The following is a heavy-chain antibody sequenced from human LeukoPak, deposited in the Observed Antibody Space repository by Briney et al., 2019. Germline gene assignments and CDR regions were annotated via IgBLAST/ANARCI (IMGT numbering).Heavy chain of an antibody. J-gene: IGHJ4*02. CDR1: GGSISSSSYY. CDR3: ARDQVGATAY. CDR2: IYYSGST. V-gene: IGHV4-39*07. Sequence: SETLSLTCTVSGGSISSSSYYWGWIRQPPGKGLEWIGSIYYSGSTYYNPSLKSRVTISVDTSKNQFSLKLSSVTAADTAAYYCARDQVGATAYWGQGTLVTVSS. D-gene: IGHD1-26*01.